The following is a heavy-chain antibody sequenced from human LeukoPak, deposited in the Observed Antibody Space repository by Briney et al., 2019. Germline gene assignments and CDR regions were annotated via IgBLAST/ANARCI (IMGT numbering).Heavy chain of an antibody. Sequence: GRSLRLSCAASGFTFSSYGMHWVRQAPGKGLEWVAVIWYDGSNKYYADSVKGRFTISRDNAKNSLYLQMNSLRAEDTAIYYCTRVSYIDEGIDYWGQGPLVTVSS. V-gene: IGHV3-33*03. J-gene: IGHJ4*02. CDR3: TRVSYIDEGIDY. CDR2: IWYDGSNK. D-gene: IGHD1-26*01. CDR1: GFTFSSYG.